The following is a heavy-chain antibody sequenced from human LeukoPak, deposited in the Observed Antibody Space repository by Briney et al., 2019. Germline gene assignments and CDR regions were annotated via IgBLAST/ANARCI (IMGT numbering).Heavy chain of an antibody. J-gene: IGHJ4*02. CDR1: GFSLTTSGMC. CDR3: TRISLSKIHYYFDF. D-gene: IGHD5/OR15-5a*01. CDR2: IDWDGDT. V-gene: IGHV2-70*11. Sequence: ESGPALVKPTQTLTLTCTFSGFSLTTSGMCVTWIRQPPGKALEWLARIDWDGDTYYSTSLKTRLTISKDASRNQVVLSMTNMDPVDTATYYCTRISLSKIHYYFDFRGQGTLVTVSS.